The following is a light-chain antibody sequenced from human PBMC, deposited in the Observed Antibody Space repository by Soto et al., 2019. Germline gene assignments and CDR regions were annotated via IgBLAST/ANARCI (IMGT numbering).Light chain of an antibody. Sequence: DIQITQSPSSLASSVGDRVTSSWRASQGISNYLAWYQQKPGKVPKLLIYAASTLQSGVPSRFSGSGSGTDFTLTISSLQPEDVAVYYCQQYNNWPPAFGQGTKVDI. CDR1: QGISNY. CDR2: AAS. CDR3: QQYNNWPPA. J-gene: IGKJ1*01. V-gene: IGKV1-27*01.